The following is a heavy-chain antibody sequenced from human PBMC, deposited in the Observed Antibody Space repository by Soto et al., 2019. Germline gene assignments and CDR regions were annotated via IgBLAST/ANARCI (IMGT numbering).Heavy chain of an antibody. J-gene: IGHJ4*02. CDR1: GGTFSSYT. CDR3: ARVIRGGYCSSTSCYRDDY. Sequence: QVQLVQSGAEVKKPGSSVKVSCKASGGTFSSYTISWVRQAPGQGLEWMGRIIPILGIANYAQKFQGRVTITADKPTSTAYMELSSLRSEDTAVYYCARVIRGGYCSSTSCYRDDYWGQGTLVTVSS. V-gene: IGHV1-69*02. D-gene: IGHD2-2*01. CDR2: IIPILGIA.